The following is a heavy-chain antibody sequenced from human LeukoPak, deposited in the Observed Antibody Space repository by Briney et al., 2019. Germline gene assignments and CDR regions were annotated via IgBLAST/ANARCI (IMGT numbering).Heavy chain of an antibody. V-gene: IGHV1-2*02. Sequence: ASVKVSCKASGGTFSSYAISWVRQAPGQGLEWMGWINPNSGGTNYAQKFQGRVTMTRDTSISTAYMELSRLRSDDTAVYYCARDFPQRSPPYYYYYYYMDVWGKGTTVTVSS. CDR3: ARDFPQRSPPYYYYYYYMDV. J-gene: IGHJ6*03. CDR2: INPNSGGT. CDR1: GGTFSSYA. D-gene: IGHD5-18*01.